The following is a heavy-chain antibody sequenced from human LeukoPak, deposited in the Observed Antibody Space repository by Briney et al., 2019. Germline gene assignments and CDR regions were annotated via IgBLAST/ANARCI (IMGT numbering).Heavy chain of an antibody. D-gene: IGHD6-6*01. Sequence: ASVKVSCKASGYTFTGYYMHWERQAPGQGLEWMGWINPNSGGTNYAQKFQGRVTMTRDTSISTAYMELSRLRSDDTAVYYCARNTKSRPYFDYWGQGTLVTVSS. V-gene: IGHV1-2*02. CDR1: GYTFTGYY. J-gene: IGHJ4*02. CDR3: ARNTKSRPYFDY. CDR2: INPNSGGT.